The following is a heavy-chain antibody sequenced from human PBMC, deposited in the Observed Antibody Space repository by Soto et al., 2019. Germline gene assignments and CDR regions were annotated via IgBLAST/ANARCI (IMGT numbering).Heavy chain of an antibody. Sequence: GGSLRLSCAASGFTFSSYAMGWVRQGPGKGLEWVAVVSIGGSTHYADSVRGRFTISRDNSKNTLSLQINSLTAEDTAVYFCAKRRGAGGHLDXWGQGALVTVSX. J-gene: IGHJ4*02. CDR3: AKRRGAGGHLDX. CDR2: VSIGGST. V-gene: IGHV3-23*01. CDR1: GFTFSSYA. D-gene: IGHD2-15*01.